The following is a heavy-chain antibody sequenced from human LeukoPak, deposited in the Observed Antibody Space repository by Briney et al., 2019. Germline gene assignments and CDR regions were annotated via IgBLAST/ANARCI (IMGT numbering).Heavy chain of an antibody. Sequence: PSQTLSLTCAVSGGSISSGDYSWSWIRQPPGKGLECIGYIYDSGSTYYNPSLKSRVSISVDTSKNQFSLKLSSVTAADTAVYYCARATSSGYGVDYYYYGMDVWGQGTTVTVSS. CDR1: GGSISSGDYS. CDR3: ARATSSGYGVDYYYYGMDV. CDR2: IYDSGST. D-gene: IGHD5-12*01. V-gene: IGHV4-30-2*01. J-gene: IGHJ6*02.